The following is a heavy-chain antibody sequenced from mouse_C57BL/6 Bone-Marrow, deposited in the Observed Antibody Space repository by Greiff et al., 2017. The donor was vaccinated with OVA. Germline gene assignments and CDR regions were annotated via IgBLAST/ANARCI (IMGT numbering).Heavy chain of an antibody. D-gene: IGHD1-1*01. J-gene: IGHJ3*01. CDR3: TPYYYGSSWFAY. CDR2: IDPENGDT. V-gene: IGHV14-4*01. Sequence: VQLQQSGAELVRPGASVKLSCTASGFNIKDDYMHWVKQRPEQGLEWIGWIDPENGDTEYASKFQGKATITADTSSNTAYLQLSSLTSEDTAVYYCTPYYYGSSWFAYCGQGTLVTVSA. CDR1: GFNIKDDY.